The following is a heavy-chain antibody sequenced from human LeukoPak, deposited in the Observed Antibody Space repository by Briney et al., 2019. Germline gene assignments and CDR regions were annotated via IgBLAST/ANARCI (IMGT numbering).Heavy chain of an antibody. V-gene: IGHV3-23*01. CDR3: ARRRDLYSGSYYPFDY. Sequence: PGGSLRLSCAASGFSFSVYWMHWVRQAPGKGLEWVSAISGSGGSTYYADSVKGRFTISRDNSKNTLYLQMNSLRAEDTAVYYCARRRDLYSGSYYPFDYWGQGTLVTVSS. J-gene: IGHJ4*02. D-gene: IGHD1-26*01. CDR2: ISGSGGST. CDR1: GFSFSVYW.